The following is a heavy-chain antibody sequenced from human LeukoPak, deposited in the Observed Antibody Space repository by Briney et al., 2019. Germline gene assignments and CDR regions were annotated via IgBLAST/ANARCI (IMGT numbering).Heavy chain of an antibody. CDR3: ARAGSNYDYYYYYMDV. CDR1: EYTFASYD. CDR2: MNPNSGNT. V-gene: IGHV1-8*01. D-gene: IGHD4-11*01. J-gene: IGHJ6*03. Sequence: GASVKVSCKASEYTFASYDINWVRQATGQGLEWMGWMNPNSGNTGYSQKFQGRVTMTRNTSISTAYMELSSLRSEDTAVYYCARAGSNYDYYYYYMDVWGKGTTVTVSS.